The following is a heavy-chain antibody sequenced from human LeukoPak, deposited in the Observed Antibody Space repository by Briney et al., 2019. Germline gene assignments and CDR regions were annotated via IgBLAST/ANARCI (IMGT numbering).Heavy chain of an antibody. CDR3: ACDFWSGLNWFDP. D-gene: IGHD3-3*01. J-gene: IGHJ5*02. CDR2: IFHRGGT. V-gene: IGHV4-30-4*01. Sequence: SETLSLTCTVSNDSISSGDYYWNWIRQPPGKGLEWIGYIFHRGGTSYNPSLKSRILFSVDTSQNQFSLKLNSVTAADTAVYYCACDFWSGLNWFDPWGQGILVTVSS. CDR1: NDSISSGDYY.